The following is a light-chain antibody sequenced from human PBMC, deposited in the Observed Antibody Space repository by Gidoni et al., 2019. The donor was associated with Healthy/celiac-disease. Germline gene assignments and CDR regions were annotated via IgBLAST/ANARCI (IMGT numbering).Light chain of an antibody. CDR2: KAS. Sequence: DIQMTQSPSTLSASVGDRVTITCRASQTISVWLAWYQQKPGKAPNLLIYKASSLESGVPSRFSGSGSGTEFTLTISSLQPDDFATYYCQQYNSYSPWTFSQGTKVEIK. CDR3: QQYNSYSPWT. V-gene: IGKV1-5*03. CDR1: QTISVW. J-gene: IGKJ1*01.